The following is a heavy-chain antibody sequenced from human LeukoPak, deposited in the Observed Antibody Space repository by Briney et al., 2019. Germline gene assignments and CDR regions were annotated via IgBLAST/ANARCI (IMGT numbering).Heavy chain of an antibody. J-gene: IGHJ4*02. CDR2: ISGSGGST. V-gene: IGHV3-23*01. CDR1: GFTFSSYA. D-gene: IGHD5/OR15-5a*01. Sequence: PGGSLRLSCAASGFTFSSYAMSWVRQPPGKGLDWVSAISGSGGSTYYADSVKGRFTISRDNSKNTLYLQMNSLRAEDTAVYYCAKEKAWVKCLDYWGQGTLVTVSS. CDR3: AKEKAWVKCLDY.